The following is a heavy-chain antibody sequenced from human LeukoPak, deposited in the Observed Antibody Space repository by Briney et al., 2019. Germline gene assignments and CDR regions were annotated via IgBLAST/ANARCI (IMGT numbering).Heavy chain of an antibody. J-gene: IGHJ6*03. CDR2: IYSGGST. D-gene: IGHD3-3*01. CDR1: GFTVSSNY. CDR3: ARVEKGAYYDFWSGYYSNPRYYYYYYMDV. V-gene: IGHV3-53*01. Sequence: PGGSLRLSCAASGFTVSSNYMSWVRQATGKGLEWVSVIYSGGSTYYADSVKGRFTISRDNSKNTLYLQMNSLRAEDTAVYYCARVEKGAYYDFWSGYYSNPRYYYYYYMDVWGKGTTVTVSS.